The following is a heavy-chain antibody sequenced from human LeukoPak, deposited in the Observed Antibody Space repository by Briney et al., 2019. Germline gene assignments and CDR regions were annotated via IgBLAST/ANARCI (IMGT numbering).Heavy chain of an antibody. V-gene: IGHV3-53*05. CDR3: ARDDDILTGTFDY. J-gene: IGHJ4*02. D-gene: IGHD3-9*01. CDR2: IYSGGST. Sequence: GGSLGLSCAASKFSVDSNYMPWARQAPGRGLEWVSLIYSGGSTYYADSVKGRFTISRDNSKNTLYLQMNSLRSDDTAVYYCARDDDILTGTFDYWGQGTLVTVSS. CDR1: KFSVDSNY.